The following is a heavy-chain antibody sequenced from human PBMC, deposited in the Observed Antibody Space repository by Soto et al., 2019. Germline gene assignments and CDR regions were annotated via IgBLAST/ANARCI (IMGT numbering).Heavy chain of an antibody. Sequence: GGSLRLSCAASGFTFSSYGMHWVRQAPGKGLEWVAVIWYDGSNKYYADSVKGRFTISRDNSKNTLYLQMNSLRAEDTAVYYSARDRDKYDFWSGYYDFDYWGQGTLVTVSS. CDR1: GFTFSSYG. J-gene: IGHJ4*02. CDR2: IWYDGSNK. D-gene: IGHD3-3*01. V-gene: IGHV3-33*01. CDR3: ARDRDKYDFWSGYYDFDY.